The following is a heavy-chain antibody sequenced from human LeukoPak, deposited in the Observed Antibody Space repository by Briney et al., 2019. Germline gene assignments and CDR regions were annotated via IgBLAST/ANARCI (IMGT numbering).Heavy chain of an antibody. V-gene: IGHV4-61*02. Sequence: SETLSLTCTVSGGSISSGSYYWSWIRQPAGKGLEWIGRIYTSGSTNYNPSLKSRVTISVDTSKNQFSLKLSSVTAADTAVYYCAREQGYCSSTSCYVVSNWFDPWGQGTLVTVSS. CDR2: IYTSGST. J-gene: IGHJ5*02. CDR3: AREQGYCSSTSCYVVSNWFDP. CDR1: GGSISSGSYY. D-gene: IGHD2-2*01.